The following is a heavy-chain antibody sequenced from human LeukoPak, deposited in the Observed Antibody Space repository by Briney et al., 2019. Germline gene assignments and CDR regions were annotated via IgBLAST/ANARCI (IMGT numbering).Heavy chain of an antibody. D-gene: IGHD3-22*01. CDR3: ARAPSEIGGYYPEYFRH. CDR2: IKSDGST. V-gene: IGHV3-74*01. J-gene: IGHJ1*01. CDR1: GFTFSSYW. Sequence: QPWGSLRLSCAASGFTFSSYWMHWVRQAPGKGLVWVSRIKSDGSTNYADSVKGRFTISRDNAKNTVSLQMNSLRAEDTGVYYCARAPSEIGGYYPEYFRHWGQGTLVTVSS.